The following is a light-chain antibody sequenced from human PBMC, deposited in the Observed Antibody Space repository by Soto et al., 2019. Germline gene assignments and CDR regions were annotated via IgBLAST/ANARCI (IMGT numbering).Light chain of an antibody. CDR1: QSIGST. V-gene: IGKV3-15*01. CDR2: DAS. CDR3: QHYKTWPLS. Sequence: IVMTQSQATLSVSPGERATLSCRASQSIGSTLAWYQQKPGQTPRLLIYDASTRATGIPARFSGIGSGTEFTLIISSLQSEDFAVYYCQHYKTWPLSFGGGTKVEI. J-gene: IGKJ4*01.